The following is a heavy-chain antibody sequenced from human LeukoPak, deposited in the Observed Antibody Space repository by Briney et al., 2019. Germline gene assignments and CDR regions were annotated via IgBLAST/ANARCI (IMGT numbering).Heavy chain of an antibody. CDR3: ARDQNGPYYYMDV. V-gene: IGHV3-74*01. J-gene: IGHJ6*03. Sequence: GGSPRLSCAASGFSFNIYWMHWVRQAPGKGLVWVSRIKSDGTGAAYADSVEGRFTISRDNAENTLYLQMNSLRAEDTAVYYCARDQNGPYYYMDVWGKGTTVTVSS. CDR2: IKSDGTGA. CDR1: GFSFNIYW. D-gene: IGHD2-8*01.